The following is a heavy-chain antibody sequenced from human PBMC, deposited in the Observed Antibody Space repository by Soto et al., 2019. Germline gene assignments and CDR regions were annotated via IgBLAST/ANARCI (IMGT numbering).Heavy chain of an antibody. V-gene: IGHV4-59*08. CDR1: GGSISSYY. CDR3: ARHSGGSGWYVGYYYYMDV. D-gene: IGHD6-19*01. CDR2: IYYSGST. Sequence: SETLSPTCTVSGGSISSYYWSWIRQPPGKGLEWIGYIYYSGSTNYNPSLKSRVTISVDTSKNQFSLKLSSVTAADTAVYYCARHSGGSGWYVGYYYYMDVWGKGTTVTVSS. J-gene: IGHJ6*03.